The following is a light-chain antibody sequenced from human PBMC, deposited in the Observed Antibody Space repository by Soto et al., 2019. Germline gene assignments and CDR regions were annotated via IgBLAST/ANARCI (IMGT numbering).Light chain of an antibody. Sequence: EVVMRQSPATLSVSPGEGATLSCRASQGIGDTLAWYQHKPGQTPRLLIFDTSNRATDIPARFSGSGSGTDFTLTISGLEPEDFAVYYCQQRTNRPPITFGQGTRLEIK. CDR2: DTS. J-gene: IGKJ5*01. CDR1: QGIGDT. V-gene: IGKV3-11*01. CDR3: QQRTNRPPIT.